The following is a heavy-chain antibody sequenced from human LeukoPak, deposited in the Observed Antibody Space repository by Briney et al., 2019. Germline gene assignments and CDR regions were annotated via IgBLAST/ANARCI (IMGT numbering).Heavy chain of an antibody. V-gene: IGHV3-30*18. Sequence: GGSLRLSCAASGFTFSSYGMHWVRQAPGKGLEWVAVISYDGSNKYYADSVKGRFTISRDNSKNTLYLQMTSLRAEDTAVYYCAKGDWLLTKGTFDYWGQGTLVTVSS. J-gene: IGHJ4*02. CDR1: GFTFSSYG. D-gene: IGHD3-9*01. CDR3: AKGDWLLTKGTFDY. CDR2: ISYDGSNK.